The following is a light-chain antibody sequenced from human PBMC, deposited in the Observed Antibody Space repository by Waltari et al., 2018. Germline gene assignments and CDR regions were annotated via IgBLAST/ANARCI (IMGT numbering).Light chain of an antibody. J-gene: IGLJ1*01. CDR3: CSYTTSRTLV. CDR2: EVT. CDR1: SSDVGYYTY. Sequence: QSALPQPASVSGSPGQPITIPCTGTSSDVGYYTYVSWYQQHPDKAPKLIIYEVTNRPSGVSNRLSASKSGNTASLTISGLQAEDEANYFCCSYTTSRTLVFGTGTKVTVL. V-gene: IGLV2-14*01.